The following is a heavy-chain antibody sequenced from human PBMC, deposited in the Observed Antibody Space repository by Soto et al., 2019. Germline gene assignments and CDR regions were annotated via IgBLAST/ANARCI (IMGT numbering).Heavy chain of an antibody. Sequence: GGSLRLSCAASGFTFSSYAMSWVRQAPGKGLEWVSAISGSGGSTYYADSVKGRFTISRDNSKNTLYLQMNSLRAEDTAVYYCAKEESNWNYNMDYYYYYMDVWGKGTTVTVSS. CDR3: AKEESNWNYNMDYYYYYMDV. V-gene: IGHV3-23*01. CDR1: GFTFSSYA. J-gene: IGHJ6*03. D-gene: IGHD1-7*01. CDR2: ISGSGGST.